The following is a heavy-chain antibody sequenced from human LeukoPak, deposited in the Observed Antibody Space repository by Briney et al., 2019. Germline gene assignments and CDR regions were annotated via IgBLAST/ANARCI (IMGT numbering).Heavy chain of an antibody. CDR2: ISFDGSNK. CDR1: GFTFSSYD. D-gene: IGHD6-13*01. V-gene: IGHV3-30*18. J-gene: IGHJ6*03. CDR3: AKPGQSSAAGARGHYYYYMDV. Sequence: GRSLLLSCAASGFTFSSYDMHWVRQAPGKGLEGVAVISFDGSNKYYADSVKGRFTISRDNFKNTLYLQMNSLRAEDTAVYYCAKPGQSSAAGARGHYYYYMDVWGKGTTVTVSS.